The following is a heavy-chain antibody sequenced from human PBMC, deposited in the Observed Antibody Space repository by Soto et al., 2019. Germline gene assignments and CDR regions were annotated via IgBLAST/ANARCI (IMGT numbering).Heavy chain of an antibody. CDR2: IYHTGNT. CDR3: ARDVGIHDAFDI. Sequence: QVRLHESGPGLVKPSETLSLTCTVSTDSFNDYYWSWIRQPPGKGLEWIGSIYHTGNTNYNPSLESRVSISVDTSKIQFSLRLSSVTAADTAVDYCARDVGIHDAFDIWGPGTLVTVSS. D-gene: IGHD5-18*01. J-gene: IGHJ3*02. V-gene: IGHV4-59*13. CDR1: TDSFNDYY.